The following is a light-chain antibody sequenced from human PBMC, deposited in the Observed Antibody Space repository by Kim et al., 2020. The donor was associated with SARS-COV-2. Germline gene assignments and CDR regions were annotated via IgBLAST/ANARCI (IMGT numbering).Light chain of an antibody. J-gene: IGLJ3*02. CDR1: SSNIGRKN. CDR2: YDN. Sequence: GQRVTISCSGSSSNIGRKNVNWYQQLPGTAPKLLIYYDNQRPSGVPDRFSGSKSGTSASLAISGLQAEDEADYYCATWDDGLRGRMFGGGTQLTVL. V-gene: IGLV1-44*01. CDR3: ATWDDGLRGRM.